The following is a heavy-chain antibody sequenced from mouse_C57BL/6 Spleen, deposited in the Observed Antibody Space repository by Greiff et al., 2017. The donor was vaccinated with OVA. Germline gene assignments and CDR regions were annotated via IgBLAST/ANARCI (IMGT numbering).Heavy chain of an antibody. V-gene: IGHV1-15*01. Sequence: SFTLSFNSSVYTFTDYEMHWVKQTPVHGLEWIGAIDPETGGTAYNQKFKGKAILTADKSSSTAYMELRSLTSEDSAVYYCTRMPPYYGSSYYAMDYWGQGTSVTVSS. D-gene: IGHD1-1*01. CDR3: TRMPPYYGSSYYAMDY. CDR2: IDPETGGT. J-gene: IGHJ4*01. CDR1: VYTFTDYE.